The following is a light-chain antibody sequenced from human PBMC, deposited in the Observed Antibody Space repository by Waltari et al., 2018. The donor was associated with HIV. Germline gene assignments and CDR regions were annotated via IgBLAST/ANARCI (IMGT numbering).Light chain of an antibody. Sequence: EIVLTQSTEYQSVSPKEKVTITCRDSQSIGSSLHWYQQKPDQSPTLLIKYASRSFSGVPSRFSGSGSGTDFNLTINRLEGEDAATYYCHQSSSLPHTFGQGTKLEIK. CDR2: YAS. J-gene: IGKJ2*01. CDR3: HQSSSLPHT. CDR1: QSIGSS. V-gene: IGKV6-21*01.